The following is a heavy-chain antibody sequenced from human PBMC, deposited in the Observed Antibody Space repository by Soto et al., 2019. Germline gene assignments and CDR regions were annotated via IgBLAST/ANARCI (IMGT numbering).Heavy chain of an antibody. CDR3: AKEKYRTFDY. V-gene: IGHV3-43*01. CDR1: GFTFNDHT. J-gene: IGHJ4*02. D-gene: IGHD2-2*02. Sequence: PGGSLRLSCAGSGFTFNDHTMHWVRQVPGRGLGWVSLITWDGGSTFYADSVKGRFTISRDNSKNFVFLQMNSLRTEDTAFYYCAKEKYRTFDYWGQGALVTVSS. CDR2: ITWDGGST.